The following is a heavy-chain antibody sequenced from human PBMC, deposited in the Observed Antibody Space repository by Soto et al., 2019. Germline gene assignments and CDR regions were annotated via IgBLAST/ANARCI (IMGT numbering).Heavy chain of an antibody. CDR2: ISRDGSNA. V-gene: IGHV3-30-3*01. Sequence: QVQLVESGGGVVQPGRSLTLSCAASGFTFSGYLIHWVRQTPGKGLEWVAFISRDGSNAYYADSVKGRFTISRDNSKNTLYLEMNSQRVEDTAVYYCARDDAGRSECALGYWGQGTLVIVSS. J-gene: IGHJ4*02. D-gene: IGHD3-3*01. CDR3: ARDDAGRSECALGY. CDR1: GFTFSGYL.